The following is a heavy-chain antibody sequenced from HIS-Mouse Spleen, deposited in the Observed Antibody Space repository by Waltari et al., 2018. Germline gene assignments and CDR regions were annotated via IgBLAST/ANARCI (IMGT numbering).Heavy chain of an antibody. CDR3: AREIPYSSSWYDWYFDL. CDR2: IYYSGST. J-gene: IGHJ2*01. CDR1: GGSISSSSYY. V-gene: IGHV4-39*07. Sequence: QLQLQESGPGLVKPSETLSLTCTVSGGSISSSSYYWGWIRQPPGKGLEWIGSIYYSGSTYSNPHLKSRVTISVDTSKNQFSLKLSSVTAADTAVYYCAREIPYSSSWYDWYFDLWGRGTLVTVSS. D-gene: IGHD6-13*01.